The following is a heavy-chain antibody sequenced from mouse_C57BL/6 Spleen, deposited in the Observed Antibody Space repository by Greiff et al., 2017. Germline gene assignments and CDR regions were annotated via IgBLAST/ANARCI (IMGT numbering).Heavy chain of an antibody. D-gene: IGHD2-4*01. V-gene: IGHV1-76*01. Sequence: QVQLQQSGAELVRPGASVKLSCKASGYTFTDYYINWVKQRPGQGLEWIARIYPGSGNTYYTEKFKGKATLTAEKSSSTAYMQLSSLTSEDSAVYFCARGDYDDDTWFAYWGQGTLVTVSA. J-gene: IGHJ3*01. CDR3: ARGDYDDDTWFAY. CDR2: IYPGSGNT. CDR1: GYTFTDYY.